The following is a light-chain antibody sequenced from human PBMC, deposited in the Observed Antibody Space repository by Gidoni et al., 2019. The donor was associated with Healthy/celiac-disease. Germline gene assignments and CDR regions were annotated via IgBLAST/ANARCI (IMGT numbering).Light chain of an antibody. CDR2: WAS. Sequence: DVVMTQSPDSLAVSLGARDTINCKSSQSVLYSSNNKNYLAWYQQKPGQPPKLLIYWASTRESGVPDRFSGSGSGTDFTLTISSLQAEDVAVYYCQQYYSSPPTFGRGTKLEIK. J-gene: IGKJ4*01. CDR1: QSVLYSSNNKNY. V-gene: IGKV4-1*01. CDR3: QQYYSSPPT.